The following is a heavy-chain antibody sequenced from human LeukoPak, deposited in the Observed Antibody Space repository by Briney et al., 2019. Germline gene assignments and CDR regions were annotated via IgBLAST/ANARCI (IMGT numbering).Heavy chain of an antibody. J-gene: IGHJ4*02. Sequence: ASVKVSCKASGYTFTSYYMHWVRQAPGQGLEWMGIINPSGGSTSYAQKFQGRVTMTRDTSTSTVYMELRSLRSDDTAVYYCARSTVVPAAMGLVDYWGQGTLVTVSS. CDR1: GYTFTSYY. D-gene: IGHD2-2*01. V-gene: IGHV1-46*01. CDR2: INPSGGST. CDR3: ARSTVVPAAMGLVDY.